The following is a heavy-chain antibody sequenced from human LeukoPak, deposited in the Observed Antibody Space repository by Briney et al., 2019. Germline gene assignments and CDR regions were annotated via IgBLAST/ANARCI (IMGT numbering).Heavy chain of an antibody. J-gene: IGHJ6*04. V-gene: IGHV3-48*03. CDR3: AELGITMIGGV. CDR2: ISSSGSTK. Sequence: GGSLRLSCAASEFSVGSNYMTWVRQAPGKGLEWVSYISSSGSTKYYADSVKGRFTISRDNAKNSLYLQMNSLRAEDTAVYYCAELGITMIGGVWGKGTTVTISS. D-gene: IGHD3-10*02. CDR1: EFSVGSNY.